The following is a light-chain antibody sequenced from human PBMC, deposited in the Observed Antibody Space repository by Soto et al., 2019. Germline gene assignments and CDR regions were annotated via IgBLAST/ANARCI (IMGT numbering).Light chain of an antibody. CDR3: QHYNSYSEA. CDR2: GAS. Sequence: DIQMTQSPSSLSASVGDRVTITCRASQSSSSYLNWYQQKPGKAPKLVIYGASNLQSGVPSRFSGSGSGTEFTLTISSLQPDDFATYYCQHYNSYSEAFGQGTKVELK. J-gene: IGKJ1*01. CDR1: QSSSSY. V-gene: IGKV1-39*01.